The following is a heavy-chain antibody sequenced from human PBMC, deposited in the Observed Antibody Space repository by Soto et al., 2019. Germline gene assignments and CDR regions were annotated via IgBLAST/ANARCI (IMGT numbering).Heavy chain of an antibody. J-gene: IGHJ6*02. V-gene: IGHV3-23*01. Sequence: GGSLRLSCAASGFTFSSNAMSWVRQAPGKGLEWVSGISSGGGTYYAESVKGRFTISRDNSKNTLYLQMNSLGAEDTAVYYCANGGGGFIVHGVDVWGRGTTVTVSS. CDR1: GFTFSSNA. D-gene: IGHD3-16*02. CDR2: ISSGGGT. CDR3: ANGGGGFIVHGVDV.